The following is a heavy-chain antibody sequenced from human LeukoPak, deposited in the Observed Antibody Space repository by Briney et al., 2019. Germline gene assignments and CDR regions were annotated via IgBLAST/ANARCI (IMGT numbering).Heavy chain of an antibody. CDR3: ARDPDTAMVGFDY. Sequence: SSETLSLTCAVSGGSISSGGYSWGWIRQPPGKGLEWIGYIYYSGSTYYNPSLKSRVTISVDTSKNQFPLKLSSVTAADTAVYYCARDPDTAMVGFDYWGQGTLVTVSS. J-gene: IGHJ4*02. D-gene: IGHD5-18*01. CDR1: GGSISSGGYS. CDR2: IYYSGST. V-gene: IGHV4-30-4*07.